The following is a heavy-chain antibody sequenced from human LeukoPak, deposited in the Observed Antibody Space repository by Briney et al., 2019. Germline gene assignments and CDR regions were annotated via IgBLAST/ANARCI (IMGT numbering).Heavy chain of an antibody. CDR3: ARGVAVAGYYYYYGMDV. D-gene: IGHD6-19*01. CDR2: IYSSGRT. Sequence: SEAPSLTCCVACGSTSSYYWSWCRQPAGEGLEERSRIYSSGRTNNNTPPMRRVAMLSDTSQNPFSLKLGSVAAADAAVYYSARGVAVAGYYYYYGMDVWGQGTTVTVSS. V-gene: IGHV4-4*07. J-gene: IGHJ6*02. CDR1: CGSTSSYY.